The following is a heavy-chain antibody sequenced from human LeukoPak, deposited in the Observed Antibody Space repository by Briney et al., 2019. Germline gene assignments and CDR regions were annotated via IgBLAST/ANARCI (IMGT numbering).Heavy chain of an antibody. CDR3: ARGPVGSSSWYRYFQH. D-gene: IGHD6-13*01. V-gene: IGHV3-48*04. J-gene: IGHJ1*01. CDR1: GFTFSSYS. CDR2: ISSSSSTI. Sequence: PGGSLRLSCAASGFTFSSYSMNWVRQAPGKGLEWVSYISSSSSTIYYADSVKGRFTISRDNAKNSLYLQMNSLRAEDTAVYYCARGPVGSSSWYRYFQHWGQGTLVTVSS.